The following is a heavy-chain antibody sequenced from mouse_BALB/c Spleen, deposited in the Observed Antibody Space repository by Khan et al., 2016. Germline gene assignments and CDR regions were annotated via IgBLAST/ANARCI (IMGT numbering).Heavy chain of an antibody. Sequence: EVQLQESGPGLVKPSKSLSLTCTVTDYSITSDYAWNWIRQFPGNRLEWMGYISYSGSTSYNPSLKSRISITRDTSKNQFFLQLNSVTSEDTATYYCARSDYGDKDAMDYWGQGTSVTVSS. CDR1: DYSITSDYA. J-gene: IGHJ4*01. CDR2: ISYSGST. D-gene: IGHD1-1*01. V-gene: IGHV3-2*02. CDR3: ARSDYGDKDAMDY.